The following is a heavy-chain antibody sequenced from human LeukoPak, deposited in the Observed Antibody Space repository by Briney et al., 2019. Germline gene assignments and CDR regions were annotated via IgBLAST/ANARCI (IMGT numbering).Heavy chain of an antibody. CDR3: AKDAWYCSSTSCYTYDDY. CDR2: ISGSGGST. D-gene: IGHD2-2*02. J-gene: IGHJ4*02. Sequence: GGSLRLSCAASGFTFSSYAMSWVRQAPGKGLEWVSAISGSGGSTYDADSVKGRFTISRDNSKNTLYLQMNSLRAEDTAVYYCAKDAWYCSSTSCYTYDDYWGQGTLVTVSS. CDR1: GFTFSSYA. V-gene: IGHV3-23*01.